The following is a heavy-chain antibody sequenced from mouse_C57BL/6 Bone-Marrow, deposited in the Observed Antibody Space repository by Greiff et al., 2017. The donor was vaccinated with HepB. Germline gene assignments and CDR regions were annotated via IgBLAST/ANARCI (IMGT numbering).Heavy chain of an antibody. Sequence: EVQGVESGGGLVQPGGSLKLSCAASGFTFSDYYMYWVRQTPEKRLEWVAYISNGGGSTYYPDTVKGRFTISRDNAKNTLYLQMSRLKSEDTAMYYCARQRPPYYGSSPHAMDYWGQGTSVTVSS. CDR1: GFTFSDYY. J-gene: IGHJ4*01. CDR3: ARQRPPYYGSSPHAMDY. V-gene: IGHV5-12*01. CDR2: ISNGGGST. D-gene: IGHD1-1*01.